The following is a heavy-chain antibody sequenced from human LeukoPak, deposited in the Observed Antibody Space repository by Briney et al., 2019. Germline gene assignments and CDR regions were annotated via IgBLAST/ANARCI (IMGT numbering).Heavy chain of an antibody. CDR2: ISDSGGRT. V-gene: IGHV3-23*01. J-gene: IGHJ4*02. D-gene: IGHD3-22*01. CDR3: AKRGVVIRVILVGFHKEAYYFDS. Sequence: GGSLRLSCAVSGITLSNYGMSWVRQAPGKGLEWVAGISDSGGRTNYADCVKGRFTISRDNPKNTLYLQMNGLRAEDTAVYFCAKRGVVIRVILVGFHKEAYYFDSWGQGALVTVSS. CDR1: GITLSNYG.